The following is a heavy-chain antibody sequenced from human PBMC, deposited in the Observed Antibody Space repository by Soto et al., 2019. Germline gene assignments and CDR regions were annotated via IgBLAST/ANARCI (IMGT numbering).Heavy chain of an antibody. CDR2: IYYSGST. Sequence: PSETLSLTCGVSGDTISTGGYSWAWIRQPPGKGLEWIGYIYYSGSTNYNPSLKSRVTISVDTSKNQFSLKLSSVTAADTAVYYCARMRNILTGYPGRFDYWGQGTLVTVSS. V-gene: IGHV4-61*08. CDR1: GDTISTGGYS. CDR3: ARMRNILTGYPGRFDY. D-gene: IGHD3-9*01. J-gene: IGHJ4*02.